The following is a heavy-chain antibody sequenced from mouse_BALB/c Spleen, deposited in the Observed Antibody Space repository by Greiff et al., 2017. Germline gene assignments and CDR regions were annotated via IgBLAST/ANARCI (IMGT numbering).Heavy chain of an antibody. CDR3: ARDGGYDGGGAMDY. V-gene: IGHV5-9-4*01. Sequence: EVKLVESGGGLVKPGGSLKLSCAASGFTFSSYAMSWVRQSPEKRLEWVAEISSGGSYTYYPDTVTGRFTISRDNAKNTLYLEMSSLRSEDTAMYYCARDGGYDGGGAMDYWGQGTSVTVSS. CDR2: ISSGGSYT. CDR1: GFTFSSYA. D-gene: IGHD2-2*01. J-gene: IGHJ4*01.